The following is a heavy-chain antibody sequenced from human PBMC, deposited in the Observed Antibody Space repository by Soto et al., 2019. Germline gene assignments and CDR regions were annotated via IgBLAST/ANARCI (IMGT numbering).Heavy chain of an antibody. CDR3: ARAYQQWLVRWFDP. Sequence: SETLSLTCTVSGGSISSYYWSWIRQPAGKGLEWIGRIYTSGSTNYNPSLKSRVTMSVDTSKNQFSLKLSSVTAADTAVYYCARAYQQWLVRWFDPWGQGTLVTVSS. J-gene: IGHJ5*02. V-gene: IGHV4-4*07. CDR1: GGSISSYY. D-gene: IGHD6-19*01. CDR2: IYTSGST.